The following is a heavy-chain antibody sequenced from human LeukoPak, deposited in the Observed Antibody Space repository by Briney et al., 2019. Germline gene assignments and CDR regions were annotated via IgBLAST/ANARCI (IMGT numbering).Heavy chain of an antibody. Sequence: PSETLSLTCAVYGGSFSDYYWSWIRQPPGKGLEWIGEINHSGSTNYNPSLKSRVTISVDTSKNQFSLKLSSVTAADTAVYYCARDHVDYYDSSGPTPGPWFDPWGQGTLVTVSS. CDR2: INHSGST. J-gene: IGHJ5*02. CDR1: GGSFSDYY. D-gene: IGHD3-22*01. V-gene: IGHV4-34*01. CDR3: ARDHVDYYDSSGPTPGPWFDP.